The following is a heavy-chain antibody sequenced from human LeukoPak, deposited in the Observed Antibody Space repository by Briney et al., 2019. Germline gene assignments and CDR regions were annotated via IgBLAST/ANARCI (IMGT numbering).Heavy chain of an antibody. CDR2: ISYDGSNK. V-gene: IGHV3-30*04. D-gene: IGHD1-7*01. CDR3: AREEAGTEYNY. Sequence: GGSLRLSCAASGFTFSSYAMHWVRQAPGKGLEWVAVISYDGSNKYYADSVKGRFTISRDNSKNTLYLQMNSLRAEDTAVYYCAREEAGTEYNYWGQGTLVTVSS. J-gene: IGHJ4*02. CDR1: GFTFSSYA.